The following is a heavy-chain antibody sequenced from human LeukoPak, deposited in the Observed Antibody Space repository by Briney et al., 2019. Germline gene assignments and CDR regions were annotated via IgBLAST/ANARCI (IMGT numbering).Heavy chain of an antibody. CDR3: VSNRPGYNTFDY. CDR2: IYYSGSI. J-gene: IGHJ4*02. D-gene: IGHD5-24*01. Sequence: SETLSLTCTVSGGSLGSSSYYWGWIRQPPGRGLEWIGNIYYSGSIYYNPSLKSRVFISVDTSKNQFSLKLSSVTAADTAVYHCVSNRPGYNTFDYWGQGILVTVSS. CDR1: GGSLGSSSYY. V-gene: IGHV4-39*01.